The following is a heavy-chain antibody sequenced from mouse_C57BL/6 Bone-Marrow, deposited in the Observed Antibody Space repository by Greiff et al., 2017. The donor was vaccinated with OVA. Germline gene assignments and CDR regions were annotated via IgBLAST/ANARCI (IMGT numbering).Heavy chain of an antibody. Sequence: QAQLQQSGAELARPGASVKLSCKASGYTFTSYGISWVKQRTGQGLEWIGEIYPRSGNTYYNEKFKGKATLTADKSSSTAYMELRSLTSEDSAVYFCALRGYFDVWGTGTTVTVSS. D-gene: IGHD1-1*01. CDR3: ALRGYFDV. J-gene: IGHJ1*03. V-gene: IGHV1-81*01. CDR2: IYPRSGNT. CDR1: GYTFTSYG.